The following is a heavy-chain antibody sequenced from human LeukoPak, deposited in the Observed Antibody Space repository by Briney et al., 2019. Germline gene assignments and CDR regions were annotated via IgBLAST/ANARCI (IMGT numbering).Heavy chain of an antibody. CDR3: ARGPSYGDYGLFDY. V-gene: IGHV4-38-2*01. CDR1: GYSLSSGYY. D-gene: IGHD4-17*01. Sequence: SETLSLTCAVSGYSLSSGYYWGWIRQPPGKGLEWIGSIYHSGSTYYNPSLKSRVTISVDTSKNQFSLKMSSVTAADTAVYYCARGPSYGDYGLFDYWGQGTLVTVSS. CDR2: IYHSGST. J-gene: IGHJ4*02.